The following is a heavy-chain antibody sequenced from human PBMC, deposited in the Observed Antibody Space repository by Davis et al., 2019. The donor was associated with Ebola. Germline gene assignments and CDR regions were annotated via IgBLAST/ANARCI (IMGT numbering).Heavy chain of an antibody. J-gene: IGHJ6*02. CDR1: GFTFSKYW. CDR3: AKVTYCGGDCYSRYYYGMDV. D-gene: IGHD2-21*02. V-gene: IGHV3-30*18. Sequence: PGGSLRLSCAASGFTFSKYWMHWVRQAPGKGLEWVAVISYDGSNKYYADSVKGRFTISRDNSKNTLYLQMNSLRAEDTAVYYCAKVTYCGGDCYSRYYYGMDVWGQGTTVTVSS. CDR2: ISYDGSNK.